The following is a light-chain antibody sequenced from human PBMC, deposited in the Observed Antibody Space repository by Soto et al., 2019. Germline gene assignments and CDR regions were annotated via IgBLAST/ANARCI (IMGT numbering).Light chain of an antibody. Sequence: DIVMTQSPDSLAVSLGERVTINCKSSQSVLYSSNNKNYLAWYQQKPGQPHKLLIYWTSIRESGVPDRFSGSGSGTDFTLTISSLQAEDVAVYYCQQHYSGPFNFGGGTKVEIK. CDR1: QSVLYSSNNKNY. CDR3: QQHYSGPFN. V-gene: IGKV4-1*01. J-gene: IGKJ4*01. CDR2: WTS.